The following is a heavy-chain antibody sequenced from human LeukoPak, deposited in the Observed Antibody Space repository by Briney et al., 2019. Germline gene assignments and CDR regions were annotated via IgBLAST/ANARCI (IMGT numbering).Heavy chain of an antibody. J-gene: IGHJ3*02. CDR1: GFTFDGYA. D-gene: IGHD1-26*01. V-gene: IGHV3-9*01. CDR2: ISWNSGSI. CDR3: AKGSYSGSYMGAFDI. Sequence: SGGSLRLSCAASGFTFDGYAMHWVRQAPGKGLEWVSGISWNSGSIGYADSVKGRFTISRDNAKNSLYLQMNSLRAEDTALYYCAKGSYSGSYMGAFDIWGQGTMVTVSS.